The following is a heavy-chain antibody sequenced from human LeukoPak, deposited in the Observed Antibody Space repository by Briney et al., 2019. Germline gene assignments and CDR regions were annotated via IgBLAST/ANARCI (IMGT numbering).Heavy chain of an antibody. CDR2: ISGSGRSI. CDR1: GFFFSNET. CDR3: VNRYDY. Sequence: GGSLRLSCEAPGFFFSNETMNWVRQAPGKGLEWVSYISGSGRSINYADSVKDRFTISRDNARNSLFLQMNGLRADDTAVYYCVNRYDYWGQGTLVTVSS. V-gene: IGHV3-21*04. J-gene: IGHJ4*02.